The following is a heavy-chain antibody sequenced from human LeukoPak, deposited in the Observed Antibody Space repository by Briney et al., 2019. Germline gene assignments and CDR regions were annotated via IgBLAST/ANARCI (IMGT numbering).Heavy chain of an antibody. D-gene: IGHD3-16*01. Sequence: SQTLSLTCTVSGASITSDDFYWNWIRQHPGKGLEWIGYIYYTGSTYYNSSLKSRVTISIDTSKNQFSLKLSSVTAADTAVYYCARGPPFASWGQGTLVTVSS. CDR1: GASITSDDFY. CDR3: ARGPPFAS. V-gene: IGHV4-31*03. CDR2: IYYTGST. J-gene: IGHJ1*01.